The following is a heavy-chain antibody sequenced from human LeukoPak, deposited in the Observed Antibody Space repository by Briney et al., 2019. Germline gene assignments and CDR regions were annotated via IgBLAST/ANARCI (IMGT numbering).Heavy chain of an antibody. D-gene: IGHD6-13*01. CDR1: GYTFTGYY. CDR3: ARVYSSWFPLSGY. Sequence: ASVKVSCKASGYTFTGYYMHWVRQAPGQGLEWMGWINPNSGGTNYAQKFQGRVTMTRDTSISTAYMELSRLRSDDTAVYYCARVYSSWFPLSGYWGQGTLVTVSS. V-gene: IGHV1-2*02. J-gene: IGHJ4*02. CDR2: INPNSGGT.